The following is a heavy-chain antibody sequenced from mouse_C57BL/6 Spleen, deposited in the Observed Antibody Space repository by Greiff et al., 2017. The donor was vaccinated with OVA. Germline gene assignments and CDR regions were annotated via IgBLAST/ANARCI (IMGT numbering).Heavy chain of an antibody. J-gene: IGHJ1*03. CDR2: ISSGGDYI. CDR1: GFTFSSYA. CDR3: TREDDYAWYFDV. V-gene: IGHV5-9-1*02. D-gene: IGHD2-4*01. Sequence: EVQVVESGEGLVKPGGSLKLSCAASGFTFSSYAMSWVRQTPEKRLEWVAYISSGGDYIYYADTVKGRFTISRDNARNTLYLQMSSLKSEDTAMYYCTREDDYAWYFDVWGTGTTVTVSS.